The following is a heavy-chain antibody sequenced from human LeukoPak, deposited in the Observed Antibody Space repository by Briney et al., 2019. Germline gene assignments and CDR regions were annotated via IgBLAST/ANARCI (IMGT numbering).Heavy chain of an antibody. CDR3: AKAVVGATVPIDY. J-gene: IGHJ4*02. CDR2: ISYDGSNK. D-gene: IGHD1-26*01. V-gene: IGHV3-30*18. Sequence: GRSLRLSCAASGFTFSSYGMHWVGQDPGKGLEGVAVISYDGSNKYYADSVKGRFTISRDNSKNTLYLQMNSLRAEDTAVYYCAKAVVGATVPIDYWGQGTLVTVSS. CDR1: GFTFSSYG.